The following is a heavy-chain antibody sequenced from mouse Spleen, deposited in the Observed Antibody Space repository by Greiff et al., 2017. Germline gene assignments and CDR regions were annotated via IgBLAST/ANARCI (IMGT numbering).Heavy chain of an antibody. J-gene: IGHJ1*01. V-gene: IGHV1-82*01. Sequence: VQLQQSGPELVKPGASVKISCKASGYAFSSSWMNWVKQRPGKGLEWIGRIYPGDGDTNYNGKFKGEATLTADKSSSTAYMQLSSLTSEDSAVYFCAREGHSWYFDVWGAGTTVTVSS. D-gene: IGHD3-1*01. CDR1: GYAFSSSW. CDR2: IYPGDGDT. CDR3: AREGHSWYFDV.